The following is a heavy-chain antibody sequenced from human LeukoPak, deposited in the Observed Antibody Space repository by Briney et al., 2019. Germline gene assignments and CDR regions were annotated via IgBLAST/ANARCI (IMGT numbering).Heavy chain of an antibody. J-gene: IGHJ4*02. CDR3: AKTRLVGASPGVIDY. V-gene: IGHV3-30*18. CDR1: GFTFSSYG. D-gene: IGHD1-26*01. CDR2: ISYDGSNK. Sequence: GRSLRLSCAASGFTFSSYGMHWVRQAPCKGLEWVAVISYDGSNKYYADSVKGRFTISRDNSKNTLYLQMNSLRAEDTAVYYCAKTRLVGASPGVIDYWGQGTLVTVSS.